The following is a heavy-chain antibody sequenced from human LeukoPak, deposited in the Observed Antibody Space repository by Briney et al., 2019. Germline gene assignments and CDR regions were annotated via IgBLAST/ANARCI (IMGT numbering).Heavy chain of an antibody. CDR1: GFSFSSYA. CDR2: ISSSDDGT. Sequence: GGSLRLSCAASGFSFSSYAMSWVRQAPGKGLEWVSAISSSDDGTYHAGSVRGRFTISRDSSKNTLYLQMNNLRTEDAAIYYCAKAPVTSCRGAFCYPLDSWGQGTLVTVSS. V-gene: IGHV3-23*01. CDR3: AKAPVTSCRGAFCYPLDS. D-gene: IGHD2-15*01. J-gene: IGHJ4*02.